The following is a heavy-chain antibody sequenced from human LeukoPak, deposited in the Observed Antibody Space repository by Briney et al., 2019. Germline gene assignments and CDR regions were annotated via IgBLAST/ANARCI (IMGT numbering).Heavy chain of an antibody. CDR1: GFTFSSHW. Sequence: QSGGSLRLSCAASGFTFSSHWMHWFRQAPGKGLVWVSRINGDGSNTIYADSVKGRFTISRDNAKNTLYLQMDSLRDEDAAVYYCAREGAYCSNIRCWKWLDPWGQGTLVTVSS. J-gene: IGHJ5*02. V-gene: IGHV3-74*01. D-gene: IGHD2-2*01. CDR3: AREGAYCSNIRCWKWLDP. CDR2: INGDGSNT.